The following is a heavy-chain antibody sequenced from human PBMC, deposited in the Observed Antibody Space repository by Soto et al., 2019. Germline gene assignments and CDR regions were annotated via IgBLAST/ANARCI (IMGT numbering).Heavy chain of an antibody. CDR2: IYYSGST. CDR3: ARRGYYAISAFDI. Sequence: TETPSLTFTVSDGSISSSSYYWGWIRQPPGKGLEWIGSIYYSGSTYYNPSLKSRVTISVDTSKNQFSLKLSSVTAADTAVYYCARRGYYAISAFDIWGQGTMVT. CDR1: DGSISSSSYY. J-gene: IGHJ3*02. D-gene: IGHD2-8*01. V-gene: IGHV4-39*01.